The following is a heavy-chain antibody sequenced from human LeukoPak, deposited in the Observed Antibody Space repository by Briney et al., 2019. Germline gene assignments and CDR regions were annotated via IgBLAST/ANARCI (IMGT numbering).Heavy chain of an antibody. J-gene: IGHJ4*02. Sequence: GGSLRPSCAASGFTFSSYAMSWVRQAPGKGLEWVSAISGSGGSTYYADSVKGRFTISRDNSKNTLYLQMNSLRAEDTAVYYCARVRYCSSTSCYSGYFDYWGQGTLVTVSS. V-gene: IGHV3-23*01. CDR1: GFTFSSYA. CDR3: ARVRYCSSTSCYSGYFDY. D-gene: IGHD2-2*02. CDR2: ISGSGGST.